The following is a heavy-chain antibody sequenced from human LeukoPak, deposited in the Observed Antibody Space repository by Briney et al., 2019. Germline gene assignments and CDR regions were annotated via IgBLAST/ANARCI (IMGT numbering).Heavy chain of an antibody. CDR2: IYYSGST. V-gene: IGHV4-59*08. CDR1: GGSTSGYY. Sequence: SETLSLTCTVSGGSTSGYYWSWIRQPPGKGLEWIGYIYYSGSTNYNPSLKSRVTISVDTSKNKFSLKVSSVTAVDTAVYYCARHSSSGWYDVDHWGQGTLVTVSS. D-gene: IGHD6-19*01. J-gene: IGHJ4*02. CDR3: ARHSSSGWYDVDH.